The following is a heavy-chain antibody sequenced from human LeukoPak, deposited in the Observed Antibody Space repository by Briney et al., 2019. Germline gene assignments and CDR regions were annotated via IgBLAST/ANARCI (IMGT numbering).Heavy chain of an antibody. CDR1: GFTFSSYA. J-gene: IGHJ4*02. Sequence: GGSQRLSCAASGFTFSSYAMSWVRQAPGKGLEWVSSISGSGGSTYYADSVKGRFTISRDNSKNTLYLQMNSLRAEDTAVYYCAKGQLGITPYYFDYWGQGTLVTVSS. V-gene: IGHV3-23*01. D-gene: IGHD7-27*01. CDR3: AKGQLGITPYYFDY. CDR2: ISGSGGST.